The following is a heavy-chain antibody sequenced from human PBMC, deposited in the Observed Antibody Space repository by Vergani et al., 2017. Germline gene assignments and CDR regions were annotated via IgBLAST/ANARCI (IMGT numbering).Heavy chain of an antibody. CDR1: GGSISSSSYY. V-gene: IGHV4-39*01. Sequence: QLQLQESGPGLVKPSETLSLTCTVSGGSISSSSYYWGWIRQAPGKGLEWIGSIYYIGSTYYNPSLKRRVTISVDTSKNQFSMKLSSVTAADTAVYYCARHPRRGYMTTVFDYWGQGTLVTVSS. CDR3: ARHPRRGYMTTVFDY. J-gene: IGHJ4*02. CDR2: IYYIGST. D-gene: IGHD4-17*01.